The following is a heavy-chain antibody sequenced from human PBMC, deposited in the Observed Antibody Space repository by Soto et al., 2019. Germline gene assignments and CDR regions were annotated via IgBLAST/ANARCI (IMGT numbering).Heavy chain of an antibody. V-gene: IGHV4-59*01. D-gene: IGHD3-22*01. CDR2: ISYSGTI. CDR3: ARSRYYDTSGYRELDAFDI. CDR1: GDSLSSYF. Sequence: PSETLSLTCTVSGDSLSSYFWSWIRRPPGMGLEWIASISYSGTIDYNSSLKSRVTISIDTSKNQFSLKLNSVTAADTAVYYCARSRYYDTSGYRELDAFDIWGQGTMVTVSS. J-gene: IGHJ3*02.